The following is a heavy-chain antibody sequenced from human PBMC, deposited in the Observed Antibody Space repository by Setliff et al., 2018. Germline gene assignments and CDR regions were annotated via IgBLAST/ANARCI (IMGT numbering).Heavy chain of an antibody. CDR3: AREQWLDPPGYYYMDV. V-gene: IGHV3-53*05. CDR1: GFTVSSNY. CDR2: IYSGGST. Sequence: GGSLRLSCAASGFTVSSNYMSWVRQAPGKGLEWVSVIYSGGSTYYADSVKGRSTISRDNSKNMLYLQMNSLRAEDMAVYYCAREQWLDPPGYYYMDVWAKGTTVTVSS. J-gene: IGHJ6*03. D-gene: IGHD6-19*01.